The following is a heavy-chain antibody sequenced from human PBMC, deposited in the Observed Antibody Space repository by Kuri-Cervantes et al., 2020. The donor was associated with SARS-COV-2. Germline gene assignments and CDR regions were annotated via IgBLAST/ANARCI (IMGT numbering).Heavy chain of an antibody. CDR2: IYYSGST. CDR1: GGSISSSSYY. D-gene: IGHD3-10*01. CDR3: ARWKGTGYGSGTVPYYGMDV. Sequence: SETLSLTCTVSGGSISSSSYYWGWIRQPPGKGLEWIGSIYYSGSTYYNPPLKSRVTISVDTSKNQFSLKLSSVTAADTAVYYCARWKGTGYGSGTVPYYGMDVWGQGTTVTVSS. J-gene: IGHJ6*02. V-gene: IGHV4-39*01.